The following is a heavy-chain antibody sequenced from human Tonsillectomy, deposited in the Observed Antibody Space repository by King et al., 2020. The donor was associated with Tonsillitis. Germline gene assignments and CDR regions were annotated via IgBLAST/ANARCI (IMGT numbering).Heavy chain of an antibody. CDR2: INHSGST. D-gene: IGHD3-10*01. Sequence: QVQLQQWGAGLLKPSETLSLTCAVYGGSFSGYYWTWIRQPPGKGLEWIGEINHSGSTNYNPSLKGRVTISVDTSKNQFSLKLSSVTAADTAVYYCARGGEYYYGSGSYSPANWFDPWGQGTLVTVSS. CDR1: GGSFSGYY. CDR3: ARGGEYYYGSGSYSPANWFDP. V-gene: IGHV4-34*01. J-gene: IGHJ5*02.